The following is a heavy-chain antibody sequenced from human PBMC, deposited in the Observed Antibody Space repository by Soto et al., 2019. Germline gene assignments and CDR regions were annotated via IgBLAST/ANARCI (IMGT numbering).Heavy chain of an antibody. CDR1: GGSISSGGYY. CDR3: AREATVVSLSLFDY. CDR2: IYYSGST. Sequence: PSETLSLTCTVSGGSISSGGYYWSWIRQHPGKGLEWIGYIYYSGSTYYNPSLKSRVTISVDTSKNQFSLKLSSVTAADTAVYYCAREATVVSLSLFDYWGQGTLVTVSS. J-gene: IGHJ4*02. V-gene: IGHV4-31*03. D-gene: IGHD4-17*01.